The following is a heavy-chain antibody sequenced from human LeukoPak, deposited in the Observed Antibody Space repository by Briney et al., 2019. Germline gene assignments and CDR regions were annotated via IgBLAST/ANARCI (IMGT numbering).Heavy chain of an antibody. CDR2: IYYSGDT. CDR3: ARDLWYYRYFDL. CDR1: GGSITSSSHY. Sequence: PSETLSLTCTVSGGSITSSSHYWGWIRQPPGKGLEWIGSIYYSGDTYYNPSLKSRVTISVDTSKNQFSLKLSSVTAADTAVYYCARDLWYYRYFDLWGRGTLVTVSS. D-gene: IGHD6-13*01. V-gene: IGHV4-39*07. J-gene: IGHJ2*01.